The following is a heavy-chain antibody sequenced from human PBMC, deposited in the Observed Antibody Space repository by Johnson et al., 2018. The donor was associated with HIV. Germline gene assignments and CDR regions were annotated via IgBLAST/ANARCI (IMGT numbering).Heavy chain of an antibody. Sequence: VQLVESGGGVVQSGKSLRLSCVASGSTLSNYAMHWVRQAPGKGLEWVAVISYDGSNKYYADSVKGRLTISRDNSKNTLFLQMNSLRAEDTAVYYCARALSWFDALDIWGQGTMVTVSS. CDR3: ARALSWFDALDI. D-gene: IGHD6-13*01. V-gene: IGHV3-30*04. CDR1: GSTLSNYA. J-gene: IGHJ3*02. CDR2: ISYDGSNK.